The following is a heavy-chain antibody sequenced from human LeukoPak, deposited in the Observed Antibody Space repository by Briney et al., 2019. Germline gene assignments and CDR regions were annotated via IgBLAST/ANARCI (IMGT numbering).Heavy chain of an antibody. CDR1: GYTFTGYY. D-gene: IGHD6-13*01. J-gene: IGHJ6*02. CDR3: AGEEGIVAAAAIYYYGMDV. CDR2: INPNSGGT. V-gene: IGHV1-2*02. Sequence: GASVKVSCKASGYTFTGYYMHWVRQAPGQGLEWMGWINPNSGGTNYAQKFQGRVTMTRDTSISTAYMELSRLRSEDTAVYYCAGEEGIVAAAAIYYYGMDVWGQGTTVTVSS.